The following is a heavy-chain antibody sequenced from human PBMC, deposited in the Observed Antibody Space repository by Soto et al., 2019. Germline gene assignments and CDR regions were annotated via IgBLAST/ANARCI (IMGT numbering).Heavy chain of an antibody. V-gene: IGHV3-15*07. CDR1: GFSFNNAW. D-gene: IGHD7-27*01. CDR2: IKRKTDAEGGTT. J-gene: IGHJ4*02. CDR3: TTTAFGNVWGSDY. Sequence: GGSLRLSCAASGFSFNNAWMNWVRQAPGKGLEWVGRIKRKTDAEGGTTDYAAPVKGRFTISRDDSKNTLYLQMNNLKTEDTALYYCTTTAFGNVWGSDYWGQGTLVTVSS.